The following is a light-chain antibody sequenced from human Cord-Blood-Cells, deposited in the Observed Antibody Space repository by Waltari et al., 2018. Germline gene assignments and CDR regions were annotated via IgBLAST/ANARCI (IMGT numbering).Light chain of an antibody. V-gene: IGKV4-1*01. CDR2: WAS. CDR3: QQYYSTPLT. CDR1: QSVLYSSNNKNY. J-gene: IGKJ4*01. Sequence: IVMTQSPDSLAVSLGERATTNCKSSQSVLYSSNNKNYLAWYQQKPGQPPKLLIYWASTRESGVPDRFSGSGSGTDFTLTISSLQAEDVAVYYCQQYYSTPLTFGGGTKVEIK.